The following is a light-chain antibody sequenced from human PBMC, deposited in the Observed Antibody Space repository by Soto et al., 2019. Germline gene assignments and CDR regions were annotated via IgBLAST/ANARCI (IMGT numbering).Light chain of an antibody. Sequence: EIVLTQSPGTLSLSPGERATLSCRVSQSVSSSYLAWYQQKPDQAPRLLIYDASTRAAGIPDRFSGSGSGTAFTLTISRLESEDSAVYYCQQSGRSPLTFGGGTKVEIK. CDR3: QQSGRSPLT. J-gene: IGKJ4*01. V-gene: IGKV3-20*01. CDR1: QSVSSSY. CDR2: DAS.